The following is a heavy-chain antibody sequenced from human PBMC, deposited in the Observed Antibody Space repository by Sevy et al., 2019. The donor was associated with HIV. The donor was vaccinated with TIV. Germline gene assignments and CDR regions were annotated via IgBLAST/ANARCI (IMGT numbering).Heavy chain of an antibody. CDR2: ISYDGSNQ. J-gene: IGHJ6*02. CDR1: GFSFSTFA. D-gene: IGHD3-3*01. CDR3: TRDRFWLGPLPKEYYGMDV. Sequence: GGSLRLSCAASGFSFSTFAIHWVRQAPGKGLGWVAVISYDGSNQNYADSVKGRFTISRDNSKNTLYLQINSLRPEDTAVYYCTRDRFWLGPLPKEYYGMDVWGQGTTVTVSS. V-gene: IGHV3-30*04.